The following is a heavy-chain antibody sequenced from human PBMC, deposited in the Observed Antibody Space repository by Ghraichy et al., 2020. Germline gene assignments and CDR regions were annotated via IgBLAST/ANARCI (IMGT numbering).Heavy chain of an antibody. D-gene: IGHD3-10*01. V-gene: IGHV3-30*09. CDR3: AKDLYPNGAGSTYDY. J-gene: IGHJ4*02. CDR2: ISFDGRET. CDR1: GFIFSDYA. Sequence: GGSLRLSCAASGFIFSDYAIHWVRQAPGKGLEWVAVISFDGRETYYADSVKGRFAISRDNSRNRVYLQMTRLRAEDTAVYYCAKDLYPNGAGSTYDYWGQGTLVTVSS.